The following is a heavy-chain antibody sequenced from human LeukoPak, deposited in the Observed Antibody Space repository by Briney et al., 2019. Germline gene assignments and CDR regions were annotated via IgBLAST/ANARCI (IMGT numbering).Heavy chain of an antibody. CDR2: ISYDGSNK. D-gene: IGHD3-10*01. J-gene: IGHJ4*02. V-gene: IGHV3-30*18. Sequence: GGSLRLSCAASGFTFSSYGIHWVRQAPGKGLEWVTVISYDGSNKYYPDSVKGRFTISRDNSKNTVYLQMNSLRAEDTAVYYCAKALGAAFDYWGQGTLVTVSS. CDR1: GFTFSSYG. CDR3: AKALGAAFDY.